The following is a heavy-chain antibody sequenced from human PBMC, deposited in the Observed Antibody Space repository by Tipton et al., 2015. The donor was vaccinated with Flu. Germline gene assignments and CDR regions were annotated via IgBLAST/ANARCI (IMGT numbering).Heavy chain of an antibody. J-gene: IGHJ4*02. CDR3: ARGLPLGY. Sequence: GSLRLSCVASGFTFSSYAMSWVRQVPGKGLEWVSVISGSGGSTYYADSVKGRFTISRDNSKTTLYLQMNSLRVEDTAVYYCARGLPLGYWGQGTLVTVSS. CDR2: ISGSGGST. CDR1: GFTFSSYA. V-gene: IGHV3-23*01.